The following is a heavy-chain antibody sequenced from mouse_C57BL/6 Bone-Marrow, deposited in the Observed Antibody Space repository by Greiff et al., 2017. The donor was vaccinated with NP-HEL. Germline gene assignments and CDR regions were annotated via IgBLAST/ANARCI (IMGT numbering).Heavy chain of an antibody. V-gene: IGHV5-4*01. CDR2: ISDGGSYT. J-gene: IGHJ3*01. CDR1: GFTFSSYA. Sequence: EVKLVESGGGLVKPGGSLKLSCAASGFTFSSYAMSWVRQTPEKRLEWVATISDGGSYTSYPANLKGRFTISRDNAKNNRYLQMSHLKSEDTAMYYCARDGFAYWGQGTLVTVSA. CDR3: ARDGFAY.